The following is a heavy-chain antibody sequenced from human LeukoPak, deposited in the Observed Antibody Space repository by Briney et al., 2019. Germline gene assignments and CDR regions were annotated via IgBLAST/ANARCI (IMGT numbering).Heavy chain of an antibody. CDR2: IYHSGST. Sequence: SQTLSLTCAVSGGSISSGGYSWSWIRQPPGKGLEWIGYIYHSGSTYYNPSLKSRATISVDRSKNQFSLKLSSVTAADTAVYYCARAYYDILTGYHFDIWGQGTMVTVSS. D-gene: IGHD3-9*01. CDR3: ARAYYDILTGYHFDI. J-gene: IGHJ3*02. V-gene: IGHV4-30-2*01. CDR1: GGSISSGGYS.